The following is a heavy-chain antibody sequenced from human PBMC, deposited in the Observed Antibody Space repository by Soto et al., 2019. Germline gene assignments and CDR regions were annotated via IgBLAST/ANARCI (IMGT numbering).Heavy chain of an antibody. D-gene: IGHD3-9*01. CDR3: ARSYDILPRYYQVHWFDP. Sequence: ASEEVFCKASWYHFTGPYIHLAGPAPGKRPEWMGWINPNSGGTNYAQKFQGWVTMTRDTSISTAYMELSRLRSDDTAVYYCARSYDILPRYYQVHWFDPWGQGTLVTVSS. CDR1: WYHFTGPY. V-gene: IGHV1-2*04. J-gene: IGHJ5*02. CDR2: INPNSGGT.